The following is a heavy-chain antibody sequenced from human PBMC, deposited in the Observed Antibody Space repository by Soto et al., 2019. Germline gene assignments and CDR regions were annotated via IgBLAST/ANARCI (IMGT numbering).Heavy chain of an antibody. V-gene: IGHV1-69*08. D-gene: IGHD2-15*01. CDR2: IIPILGIA. J-gene: IGHJ3*02. CDR3: ARDTCSGVSCYSRKVAFDI. CDR1: GGTFSSYT. Sequence: QVQLVQSGAEVKKPGSSVKVSCKASGGTFSSYTISWVRQAPGQGLEWMGRIIPILGIANYAQKFQGRVTITAEESTSTAYMELSSLGAEDTAVYYCARDTCSGVSCYSRKVAFDIWGQGTMVTVSS.